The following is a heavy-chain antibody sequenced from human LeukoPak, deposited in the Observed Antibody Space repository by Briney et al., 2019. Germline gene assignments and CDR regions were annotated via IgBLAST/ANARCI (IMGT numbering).Heavy chain of an antibody. D-gene: IGHD2-15*01. J-gene: IGHJ6*03. CDR1: GFTFSSYA. CDR2: ISGSGGST. CDR3: ARVGPQDYYYMDV. V-gene: IGHV3-23*01. Sequence: GGSLRLPCAASGFTFSSYAMSWVRQTPGKGLESVSAISGSGGSTYYADSVEGRFTISRDNSKNTLYLQMNSLRAEDTAVYYCARVGPQDYYYMDVWGKGTTVTVSS.